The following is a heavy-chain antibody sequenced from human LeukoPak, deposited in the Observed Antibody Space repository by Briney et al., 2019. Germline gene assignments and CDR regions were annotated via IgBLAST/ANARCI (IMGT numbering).Heavy chain of an antibody. D-gene: IGHD5-18*01. J-gene: IGHJ4*02. CDR2: IHSDGRST. Sequence: GVSLRLSCAASGLTFSSYWMFWVRQAPGKGLVWVSRIHSDGRSTAYADSVKGRFTISRDSAKNTLYLQMNTLRGEDTAVYYCAIRRGYTFGDDFWGQGTLVTVSS. CDR1: GLTFSSYW. V-gene: IGHV3-74*03. CDR3: AIRRGYTFGDDF.